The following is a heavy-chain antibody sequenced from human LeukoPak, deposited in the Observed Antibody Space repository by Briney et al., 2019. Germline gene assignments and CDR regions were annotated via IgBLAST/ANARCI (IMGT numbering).Heavy chain of an antibody. J-gene: IGHJ4*02. D-gene: IGHD2-15*01. CDR1: GSTFSSYA. CDR2: ISYDGSNK. V-gene: IGHV3-30-3*01. CDR3: ARERGGMNFDY. Sequence: PGGSLRLSFAASGSTFSSYAMHWVRQAPGKGLEWVAVISYDGSNKYYADSVKGRFTISRDNSKNTLYLQMNSLRAEDTAVYYCARERGGMNFDYWGQGTLVTVSS.